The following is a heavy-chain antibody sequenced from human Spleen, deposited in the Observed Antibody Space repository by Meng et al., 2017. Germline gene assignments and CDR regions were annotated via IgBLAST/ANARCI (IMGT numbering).Heavy chain of an antibody. CDR3: ARAGYSSTWAWGYGMDV. Sequence: GESLKISCKGSGYSFTSYWIGWVSQMPGKGLEWMGIIYPGDSDPRYRPSFQGQVTMSADKSISTTYLHGGSLKASDTAMYYCARAGYSSTWAWGYGMDVWGQGTTVTVSS. D-gene: IGHD6-13*01. J-gene: IGHJ6*02. V-gene: IGHV5-51*01. CDR2: IYPGDSDP. CDR1: GYSFTSYW.